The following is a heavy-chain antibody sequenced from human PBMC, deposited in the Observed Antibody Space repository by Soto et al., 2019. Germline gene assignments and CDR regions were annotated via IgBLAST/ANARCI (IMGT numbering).Heavy chain of an antibody. CDR2: ISAYNGNT. CDR3: ARDTPPPRGRWGFSY. CDR1: GYTFTSYG. Sequence: ASVKVSCKASGYTFTSYGISWVRQAPGQGLEWMGWISAYNGNTNYAQKLQGRVTMTPDTSTSTAYMELRSLRSDDTAVYYCARDTPPPRGRWGFSYWGQGTLVTVSS. D-gene: IGHD3-16*01. J-gene: IGHJ4*02. V-gene: IGHV1-18*01.